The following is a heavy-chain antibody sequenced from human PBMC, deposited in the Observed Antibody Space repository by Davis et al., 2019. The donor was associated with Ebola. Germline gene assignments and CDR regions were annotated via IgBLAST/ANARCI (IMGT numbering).Heavy chain of an antibody. Sequence: GESLKISCAASGFTITNFMMSWLRQAPGKGLEWVSTISASGVSTNYADSVRGRFTISRDIYKNTLYLQMNSLRAEDTAVYYCAKSRRLYFYYGIDVWGQGTTVTVSS. V-gene: IGHV3-23*01. J-gene: IGHJ6*02. CDR3: AKSRRLYFYYGIDV. CDR2: ISASGVST. CDR1: GFTITNFM.